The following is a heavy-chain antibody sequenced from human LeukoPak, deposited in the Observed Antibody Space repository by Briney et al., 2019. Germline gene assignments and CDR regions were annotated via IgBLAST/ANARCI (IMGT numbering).Heavy chain of an antibody. J-gene: IGHJ4*02. V-gene: IGHV3-74*01. CDR3: GTVFDH. CDR1: GFTFSNYW. Sequence: GGSLRLSCAASGFTFSNYWMHWVRQAPGKGLVWVSRIDIDGTGTSYADSVKGRFTISRDNAKNTVSLQMNRLKAEDTAVYYCGTVFDHWGPGILGTVSS. CDR2: IDIDGTGT.